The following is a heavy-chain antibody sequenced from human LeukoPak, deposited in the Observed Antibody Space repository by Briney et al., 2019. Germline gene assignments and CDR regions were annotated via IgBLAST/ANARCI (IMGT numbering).Heavy chain of an antibody. D-gene: IGHD4-23*01. V-gene: IGHV3-53*01. J-gene: IGHJ4*02. CDR3: ARDAPYADYGGNLWGADY. CDR2: IYIGGST. Sequence: GGSLRLSCAASGFTVSSNYMSWVRQAPGKGLEWVSVIYIGGSTYYADSAKGRFTISRDNSKNTLYLQMNSLRAEDTAVYYCARDAPYADYGGNLWGADYWGQGTLVTVSS. CDR1: GFTVSSNY.